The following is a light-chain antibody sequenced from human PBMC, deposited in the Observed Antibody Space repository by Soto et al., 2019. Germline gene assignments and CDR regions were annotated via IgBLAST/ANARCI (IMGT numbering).Light chain of an antibody. Sequence: IQMTQSPSSLSASVGDRVIITCRASQGIGNSLAWYQQKAGRVPKLLMHSASTLLSGVPSRFSGSGSGTDFALTISSLQPEDGATYYFQKYDSAPWTFGQGTKVEIK. CDR3: QKYDSAPWT. CDR2: SAS. J-gene: IGKJ1*01. CDR1: QGIGNS. V-gene: IGKV1-27*01.